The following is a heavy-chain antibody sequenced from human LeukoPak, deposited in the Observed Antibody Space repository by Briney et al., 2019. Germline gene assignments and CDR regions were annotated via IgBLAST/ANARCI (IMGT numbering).Heavy chain of an antibody. Sequence: GGSLRLSCAASGFTFSDHYMAWVSQAPGKGLEWVGRNRNKGNSYTTEYAASVKGRFTISRDDSNNSLYLQMNSLRTDDTAVYYCARVQAAYSSSWSLDYWGQGTLVTVSS. CDR1: GFTFSDHY. D-gene: IGHD6-13*01. J-gene: IGHJ4*02. V-gene: IGHV3-72*01. CDR2: NRNKGNSYTT. CDR3: ARVQAAYSSSWSLDY.